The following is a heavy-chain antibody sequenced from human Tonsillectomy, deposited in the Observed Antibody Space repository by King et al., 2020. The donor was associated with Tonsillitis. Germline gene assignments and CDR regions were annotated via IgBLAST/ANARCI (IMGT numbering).Heavy chain of an antibody. D-gene: IGHD6-13*01. V-gene: IGHV4-59*01. CDR1: GGSISSYY. J-gene: IGHJ4*02. CDR3: ARGSNIAAAGTGYYVDY. CDR2: IYDSGST. Sequence: QLQESGPGLVKPSETLSLTCTVSGGSISSYYWSWIRPPPGKGLEGIGYIYDSGSTNYNPSLKSRGTISVDTSKNQLSLKLSSVTAADTAVYYCARGSNIAAAGTGYYVDYWGQGTLVTVSS.